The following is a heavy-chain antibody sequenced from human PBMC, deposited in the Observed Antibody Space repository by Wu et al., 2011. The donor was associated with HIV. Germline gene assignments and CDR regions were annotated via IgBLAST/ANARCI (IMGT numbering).Heavy chain of an antibody. Sequence: QVQLVQSGAEVKKPGASVKVSCKASGYTFSGYYMNWVRQAPGQGLEWMGWINPNSGDTKCAQKFQGRVHMTRDTSISTAYMELSRLRFDDTAVYYCARTRITMVRGIRPSGNNWFDPWGQGTLVTVSS. CDR3: ARTRITMVRGIRPSGNNWFDP. V-gene: IGHV1-2*02. CDR2: INPNSGDT. J-gene: IGHJ5*02. D-gene: IGHD3-10*01. CDR1: GYTFSGYY.